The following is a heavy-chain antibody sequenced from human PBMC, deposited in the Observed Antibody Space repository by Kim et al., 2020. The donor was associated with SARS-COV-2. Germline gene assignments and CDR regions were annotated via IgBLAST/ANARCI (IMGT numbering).Heavy chain of an antibody. CDR1: GYTFTDHY. Sequence: ASVKVSCKASGYTFTDHYVHWVRQAPGQGLEWMGWINPDSGATYYEHKFQGRVTVTGDRSITTIYMDLSSLRSDDTAVYYCTRARAITGLDPWGQGTLVT. CDR3: TRARAITGLDP. CDR2: INPDSGAT. V-gene: IGHV1-2*02. J-gene: IGHJ5*02.